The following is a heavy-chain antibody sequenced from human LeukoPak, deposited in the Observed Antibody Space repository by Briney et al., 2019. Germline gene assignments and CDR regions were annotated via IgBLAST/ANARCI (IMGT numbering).Heavy chain of an antibody. V-gene: IGHV3-30*18. CDR3: AKGEYYGSGSSNRLDY. Sequence: GGSLRLSCAASGFTFSSYGMHWVRQAPGKGLEWVAVISYDGSNKYYADSVKGRFTISRDNSKNTLYLQMNSLRAEDTAVYYCAKGEYYGSGSSNRLDYWGQGTLVTVSS. D-gene: IGHD3-10*01. J-gene: IGHJ4*02. CDR2: ISYDGSNK. CDR1: GFTFSSYG.